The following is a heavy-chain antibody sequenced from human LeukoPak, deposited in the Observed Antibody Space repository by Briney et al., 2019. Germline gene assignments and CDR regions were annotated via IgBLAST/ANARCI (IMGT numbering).Heavy chain of an antibody. CDR2: IIPIFGTA. Sequence: GSSVKVSCKASGGTFSSYAISWVRQAPGQGLEWMGGIIPIFGTANYAQKFQGRVTITADESASTAYMELSSLRSEDTAVYYCARDPRYCSSTSCSDYWGQGTLVTVSS. CDR3: ARDPRYCSSTSCSDY. V-gene: IGHV1-69*01. CDR1: GGTFSSYA. D-gene: IGHD2-2*01. J-gene: IGHJ4*02.